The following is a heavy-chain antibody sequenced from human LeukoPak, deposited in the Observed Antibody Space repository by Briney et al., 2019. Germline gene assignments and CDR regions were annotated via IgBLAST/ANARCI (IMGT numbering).Heavy chain of an antibody. J-gene: IGHJ4*02. V-gene: IGHV4-4*07. D-gene: IGHD6-19*01. CDR3: ARAGLIAVAGLFDY. Sequence: SETLSLTCTVSGGSISSYYWSWIRQPAGKGLEWIGRIYTSGSTNYNPSLKSRVTISVDKSKNQFSLKLSSVTAADTAVYYCARAGLIAVAGLFDYWGQGTLVTVSS. CDR1: GGSISSYY. CDR2: IYTSGST.